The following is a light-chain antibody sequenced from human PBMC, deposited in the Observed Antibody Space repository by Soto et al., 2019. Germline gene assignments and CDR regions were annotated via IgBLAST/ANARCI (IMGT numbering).Light chain of an antibody. CDR1: QSISNY. J-gene: IGKJ1*01. Sequence: DIQMTQSPSSLSASVGDRVTITCRASQSISNYLAWYQQKPGKVAKLLIYGASTLQSGVPSRFGGRGSGTDFTLTISSPQPEDVATYYCQKYNSAPWTFGQGTKVEIK. CDR2: GAS. V-gene: IGKV1-27*01. CDR3: QKYNSAPWT.